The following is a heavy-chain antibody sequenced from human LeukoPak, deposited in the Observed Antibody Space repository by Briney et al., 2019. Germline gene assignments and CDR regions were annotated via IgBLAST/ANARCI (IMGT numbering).Heavy chain of an antibody. J-gene: IGHJ4*02. CDR3: AKENDFVY. CDR2: IKSAGSSI. CDR1: GFTFSSYW. Sequence: GGSLRLSCAASGFTFSSYWMHWVRQAPGKGLVWVSRIKSAGSSIRYADSVKGRFTISRDNAKNTLYLQMNSLRAEDTAVYYCAKENDFVYWGQGTLVTVSS. V-gene: IGHV3-74*01. D-gene: IGHD3-3*01.